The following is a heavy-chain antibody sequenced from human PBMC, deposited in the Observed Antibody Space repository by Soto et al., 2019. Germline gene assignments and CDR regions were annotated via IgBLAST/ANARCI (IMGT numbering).Heavy chain of an antibody. Sequence: SQTLSLTCAISGDSVSSNSAAWNWIRQSPSRGLEWLGRTYYRSKWYNDYAVSVKSRITINPDTSKNQFSLQLNSVTPEDTAVYYCARGRAYSSSWYASERYYYYYYMDVWGKGTTVTVSS. J-gene: IGHJ6*03. D-gene: IGHD6-13*01. CDR2: TYYRSKWYN. CDR3: ARGRAYSSSWYASERYYYYYYMDV. V-gene: IGHV6-1*01. CDR1: GDSVSSNSAA.